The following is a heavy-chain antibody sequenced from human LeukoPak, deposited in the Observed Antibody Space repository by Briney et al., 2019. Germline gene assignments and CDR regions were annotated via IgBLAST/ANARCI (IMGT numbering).Heavy chain of an antibody. CDR1: GYTFTSYY. CDR2: INPNSGGT. D-gene: IGHD2-2*01. Sequence: GASVKVSCKASGYTFTSYYMHWVRQAPGQGLEWMGWINPNSGGTNYAQKFQGRVTMTRDTSISTAYMELSRLRSDDTAVYYCARSGRVVVVPAAIPHYWGQGTLVTVSS. CDR3: ARSGRVVVVPAAIPHY. V-gene: IGHV1-2*02. J-gene: IGHJ4*02.